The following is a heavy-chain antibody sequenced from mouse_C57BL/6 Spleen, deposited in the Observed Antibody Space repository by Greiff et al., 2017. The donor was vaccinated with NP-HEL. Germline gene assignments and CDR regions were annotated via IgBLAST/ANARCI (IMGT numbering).Heavy chain of an antibody. V-gene: IGHV1-78*01. J-gene: IGHJ2*01. CDR1: GYTFTDHT. Sequence: VKLVESDAELVKPGASVKISCKVSGYTFTDHTIHWMKQRPEQGLEWIGYIYPRDGSTKYNEKFKGKATLTADKSSSTAYMQLNSLTSEDSAVYFCARGRDGYYPYYFDYWGQGTTLTVSS. CDR2: IYPRDGST. D-gene: IGHD2-3*01. CDR3: ARGRDGYYPYYFDY.